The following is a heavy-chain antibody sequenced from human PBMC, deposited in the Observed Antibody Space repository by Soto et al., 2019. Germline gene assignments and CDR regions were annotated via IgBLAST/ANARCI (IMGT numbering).Heavy chain of an antibody. Sequence: GASVKVSCKASGGTFSSYAISWVRQAPGQGLEWMGGIIPIFGTANYAQKFQGRVTITADESTSTAYMELSSLRSEDTAVYYCARGLGIQLWPRGGVFDYWGQGTLVTVSS. CDR2: IIPIFGTA. J-gene: IGHJ4*02. D-gene: IGHD5-18*01. V-gene: IGHV1-69*13. CDR3: ARGLGIQLWPRGGVFDY. CDR1: GGTFSSYA.